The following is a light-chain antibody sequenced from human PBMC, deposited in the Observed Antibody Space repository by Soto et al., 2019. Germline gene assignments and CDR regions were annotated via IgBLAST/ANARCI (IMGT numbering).Light chain of an antibody. CDR1: SSDVGGSNF. CDR3: VSYTSSTTYV. V-gene: IGLV2-14*03. J-gene: IGLJ1*01. Sequence: QSALTQPASVSDPPGQSITISCTGTSSDVGGSNFVSWYQQHPGKPPKLIIYDVANRPSGVSNRFSGSKSGSTASLIISRLQTEDEADYYCVSYTSSTTYVFGTGTKVTVL. CDR2: DVA.